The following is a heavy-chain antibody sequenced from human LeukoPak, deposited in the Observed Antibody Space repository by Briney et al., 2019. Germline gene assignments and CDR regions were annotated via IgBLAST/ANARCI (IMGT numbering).Heavy chain of an antibody. Sequence: PGGSLRLSCAASGFTFSSYEMNWVRQAPGKGVEWVSYISSGGSTMYYADSVRGRFTTSRDSAKNSLFLQMNSLRAEDTAVYYCARTHGTLTGTGFDYWGQGTLVTVSS. CDR2: ISSGGSTM. CDR3: ARTHGTLTGTGFDY. CDR1: GFTFSSYE. D-gene: IGHD1-20*01. V-gene: IGHV3-48*03. J-gene: IGHJ4*02.